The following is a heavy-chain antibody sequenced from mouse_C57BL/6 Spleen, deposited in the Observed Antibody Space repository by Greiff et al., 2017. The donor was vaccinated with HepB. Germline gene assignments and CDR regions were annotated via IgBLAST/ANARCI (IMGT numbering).Heavy chain of an antibody. CDR1: GYTFTSYG. Sequence: VPLQPSGAELARPGASVKLSCKASGYTFTSYGISWVKQRTGQGLAWIGELYPRSGNTYYNEKFKGKATLTAAKSSSTAYMELRSLTSEDSAVYFCARWDYDERGYAMDYWGQGTSVTVSS. CDR3: ARWDYDERGYAMDY. D-gene: IGHD2-4*01. J-gene: IGHJ4*01. CDR2: LYPRSGNT. V-gene: IGHV1-81*01.